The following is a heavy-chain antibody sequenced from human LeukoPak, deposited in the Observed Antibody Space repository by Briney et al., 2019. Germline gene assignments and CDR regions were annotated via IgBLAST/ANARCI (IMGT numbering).Heavy chain of an antibody. D-gene: IGHD2-2*01. J-gene: IGHJ3*02. CDR3: AKGAWGDIVVVPAANWEDAFDI. CDR1: GFTFSSYE. CDR2: ISYDGSNK. Sequence: PGGSLRLSCAASGFTFSSYEMNWVRQAPGKGLEWVAVISYDGSNKYYADSVKGRFTISRDNSKNTLYLQMNSLRAEDTAVYYCAKGAWGDIVVVPAANWEDAFDIWGQGTMVTVSS. V-gene: IGHV3-30*18.